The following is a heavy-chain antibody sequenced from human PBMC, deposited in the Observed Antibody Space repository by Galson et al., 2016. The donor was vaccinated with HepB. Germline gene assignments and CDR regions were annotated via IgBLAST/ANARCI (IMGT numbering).Heavy chain of an antibody. CDR2: IGIAGDT. V-gene: IGHV3-13*01. CDR1: GFTFSTHD. CDR3: AGGTYSDLDY. Sequence: SLRLSCAASGFTFSTHDMHWVRQAPGKGLEWVSHIGIAGDTYYLGSVKGRFTISRENAKNSLYLRMNSLRVEDTAVYYCAGGTYSDLDYWGQGTLVTVSS. D-gene: IGHD1-26*01. J-gene: IGHJ4*02.